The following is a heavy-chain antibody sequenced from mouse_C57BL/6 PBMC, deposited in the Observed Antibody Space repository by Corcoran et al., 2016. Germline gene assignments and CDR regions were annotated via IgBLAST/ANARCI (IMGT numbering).Heavy chain of an antibody. CDR2: IFPGSGST. V-gene: IGHV1-75*01. D-gene: IGHD2-2*01. CDR1: GYTFTDYY. CDR3: ARGGESTMVTTRAMDY. Sequence: QVQLQQSGPELVKPGASVKISCKASGYTFTDYYINWVKQRPGQGLEWIGWIFPGSGSTYYNEKFKGKATLTVDKSSSTAYMLLSSLTSEDSAVYFCARGGESTMVTTRAMDYWGQGTSVTVSS. J-gene: IGHJ4*01.